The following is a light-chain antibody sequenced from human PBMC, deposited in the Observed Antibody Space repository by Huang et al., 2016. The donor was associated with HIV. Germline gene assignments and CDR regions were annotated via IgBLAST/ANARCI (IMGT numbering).Light chain of an antibody. CDR2: AAS. J-gene: IGKJ2*01. CDR1: QDISNS. Sequence: IQMTQSPSSLSASVGDRVTITCRASQDISNSLAWYQQKPGKAPDLLLYAASRLESGVPSKFIGGGSGTAYTLTISSLQPEDFATYYCHQYYTAPYTFGQGTKVEI. V-gene: IGKV1-NL1*01. CDR3: HQYYTAPYT.